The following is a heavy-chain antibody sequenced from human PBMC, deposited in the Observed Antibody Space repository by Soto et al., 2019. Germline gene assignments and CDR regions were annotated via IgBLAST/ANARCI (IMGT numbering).Heavy chain of an antibody. CDR3: ARGGQQVVPV. J-gene: IGHJ4*02. Sequence: QVQLQQSGPGLVKPSQTLSLTCAISGDYVSSNTATWNWIRQSPSRGLEWLGRIFYRSQWYSNYAVSVQSRLTIPPDTSKTQFSLQLTSVTPEDAAIYYCARGGQQVVPVWGQGTLVTVSS. D-gene: IGHD6-6*01. CDR1: GDYVSSNTAT. CDR2: IFYRSQWYS. V-gene: IGHV6-1*01.